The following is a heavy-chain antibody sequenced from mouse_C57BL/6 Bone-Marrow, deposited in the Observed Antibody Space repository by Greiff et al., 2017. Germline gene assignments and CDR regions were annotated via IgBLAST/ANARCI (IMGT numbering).Heavy chain of an antibody. J-gene: IGHJ4*01. D-gene: IGHD1-1*01. CDR1: GFSLTSYG. Sequence: VQLVESGPGLVQPSQSLSITCTVSGFSLTSYGVHWVRQSPGKGLEWLGVIWSGGSTDYNAAFISRLSISKDNSKSQVFFKMNSLPADDTAIYYCARNYYYGSSRYAMDYWGQGTSVTVSS. V-gene: IGHV2-2*01. CDR2: IWSGGST. CDR3: ARNYYYGSSRYAMDY.